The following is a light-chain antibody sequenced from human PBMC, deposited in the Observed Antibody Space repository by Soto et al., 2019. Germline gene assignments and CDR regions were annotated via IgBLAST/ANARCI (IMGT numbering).Light chain of an antibody. V-gene: IGLV1-40*01. CDR3: QSYDSSLSGYV. J-gene: IGLJ1*01. CDR1: SSNIGAGYE. CDR2: ENN. Sequence: QSVLTQPPSVSEAPGQRVTISCTGSSSNIGAGYEAHWYQQVPGTAPKLLIYENNNRPSGVPDRFSGSKSGTSASLAITGLQAEDEAEYYGQSYDSSLSGYVFGTGTKLT.